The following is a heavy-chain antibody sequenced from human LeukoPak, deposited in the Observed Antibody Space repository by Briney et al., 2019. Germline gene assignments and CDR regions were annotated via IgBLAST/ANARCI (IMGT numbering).Heavy chain of an antibody. Sequence: ASVKVSCKASGGTFSSYAISWVRQASGQGLELMGGIIPIFGTANYAQKFQGRVTITADESTSTAYMELSSLRSEDTAVYYCARGYGGVIVHWFDPWGQGTLVTVSS. D-gene: IGHD3-16*02. J-gene: IGHJ5*02. CDR1: GGTFSSYA. CDR2: IIPIFGTA. V-gene: IGHV1-69*13. CDR3: ARGYGGVIVHWFDP.